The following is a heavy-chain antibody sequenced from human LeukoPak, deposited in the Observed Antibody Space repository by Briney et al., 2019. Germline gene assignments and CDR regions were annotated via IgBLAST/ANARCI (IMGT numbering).Heavy chain of an antibody. CDR1: GFTFSDYY. D-gene: IGHD3-22*01. CDR2: ISNDGNTL. Sequence: GGSLRLSCAASGFTFSDYYMNWVRQAPGKGLEWVSFISNDGNTLYYADSVRGRFTISSDNAKNSLYLQMSSLRAEDTAVYYCARDRHTNSYYYDSSGYPDAFDIWGQGTMVTVSS. J-gene: IGHJ3*02. V-gene: IGHV3-11*01. CDR3: ARDRHTNSYYYDSSGYPDAFDI.